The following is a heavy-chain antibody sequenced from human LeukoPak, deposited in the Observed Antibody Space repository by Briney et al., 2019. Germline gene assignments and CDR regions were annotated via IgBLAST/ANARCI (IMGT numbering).Heavy chain of an antibody. D-gene: IGHD2-2*01. Sequence: PGGSLRLSCAASGFMFSDHWMSWVRQAPGKGPEWVANINADGSQQYSVDSLKGRFTVSRDNAKKSLYLQMNYLRAEDTAMYFFVKWGPYCSTFFFSVLESWGPGTLVTVSS. CDR3: VKWGPYCSTFFFSVLES. CDR2: INADGSQQ. J-gene: IGHJ4*02. CDR1: GFMFSDHW. V-gene: IGHV3-7*01.